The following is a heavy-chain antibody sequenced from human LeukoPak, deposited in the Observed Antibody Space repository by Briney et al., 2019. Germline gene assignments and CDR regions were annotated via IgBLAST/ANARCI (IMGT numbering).Heavy chain of an antibody. CDR2: INQDGSKK. Sequence: GGSLRLSCVASRFTFSNYWMSWVRQAPGKGLESVANINQDGSKKRYADSMKGRFTISRDNAKESLYLQLNSLRAEDTAVYYCAKWGPYCVGDYCPALDSWGQGTLVTVSP. CDR1: RFTFSNYW. V-gene: IGHV3-7*01. J-gene: IGHJ4*02. CDR3: AKWGPYCVGDYCPALDS. D-gene: IGHD2-21*02.